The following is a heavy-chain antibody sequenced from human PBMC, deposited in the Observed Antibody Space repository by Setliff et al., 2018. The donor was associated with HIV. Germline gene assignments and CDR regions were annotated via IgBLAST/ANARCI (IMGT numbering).Heavy chain of an antibody. D-gene: IGHD4-17*01. CDR1: RGSISRYY. Sequence: SETLSLTCTVSRGSISRYYWSWIRQPPGKGLEWIGYIYYTGTTKYNPSLKSRVTMSVDTSKNQLSLKLSSLTAADTAVYYCARDRPPSTVDMLGAFDRWGQGTKVT. V-gene: IGHV4-59*01. CDR2: IYYTGTT. J-gene: IGHJ3*02. CDR3: ARDRPPSTVDMLGAFDR.